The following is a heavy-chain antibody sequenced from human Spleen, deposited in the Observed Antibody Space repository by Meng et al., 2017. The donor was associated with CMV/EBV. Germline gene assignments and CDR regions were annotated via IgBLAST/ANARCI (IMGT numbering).Heavy chain of an antibody. J-gene: IGHJ4*02. CDR2: IYWDDGR. Sequence: FSGFSLSKSAVGVGWVRQHPGKALEWLALIYWDDGRRYSPSLKSRLTITKDTSRNQVVLTMTNMDPVDTATYFCAHTIVGATLGSPYYWGQGTLVTVSS. CDR1: GFSLSKSAVG. CDR3: AHTIVGATLGSPYY. V-gene: IGHV2-5*02. D-gene: IGHD1-26*01.